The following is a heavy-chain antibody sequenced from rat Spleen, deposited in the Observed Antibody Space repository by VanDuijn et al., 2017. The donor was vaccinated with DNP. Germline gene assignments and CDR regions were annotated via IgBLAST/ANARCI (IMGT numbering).Heavy chain of an antibody. Sequence: EVQLVESGGGLVQPKGSLKLSCAASGFDFNTYAMSWVRQAPGKGLDWVASISIKAHNYAALYADSVKERFTISRDDSQSMVDLQMNNLKTEDTALYYCTGVPGYWGQGVMVTVSS. V-gene: IGHV10-4*01. J-gene: IGHJ2*01. D-gene: IGHD1-4*01. CDR3: TGVPGY. CDR2: ISIKAHNYAA. CDR1: GFDFNTYA.